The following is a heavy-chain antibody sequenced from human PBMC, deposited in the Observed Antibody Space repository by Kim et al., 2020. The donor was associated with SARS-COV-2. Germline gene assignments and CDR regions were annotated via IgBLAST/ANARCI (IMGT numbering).Heavy chain of an antibody. D-gene: IGHD6-19*01. CDR3: AKCPRDSSGWDLDY. V-gene: IGHV3-23*01. Sequence: GGSLRLSCAASGFTFSSYAMSWVRQAPGKGLEWVSAISGSGGSTYYADSVKGRFTISRDNSKNTLYLQMNSLRAEDTAVYYCAKCPRDSSGWDLDYWGQGTLVTVSS. J-gene: IGHJ4*02. CDR1: GFTFSSYA. CDR2: ISGSGGST.